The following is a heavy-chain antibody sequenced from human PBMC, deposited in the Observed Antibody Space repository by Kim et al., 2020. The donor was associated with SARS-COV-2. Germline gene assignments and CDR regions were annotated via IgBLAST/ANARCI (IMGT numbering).Heavy chain of an antibody. Sequence: SVKSRFTITRDHSKNTLYLQMNSLRAEDTAIYYCAGYYYGSGSYYRSIDYWGQGTLVTVSS. V-gene: IGHV3-23*01. D-gene: IGHD3-10*01. J-gene: IGHJ4*02. CDR3: AGYYYGSGSYYRSIDY.